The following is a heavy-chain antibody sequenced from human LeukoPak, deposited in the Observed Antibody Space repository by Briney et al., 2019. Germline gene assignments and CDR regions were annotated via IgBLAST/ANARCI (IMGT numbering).Heavy chain of an antibody. Sequence: GGSLRLSCAASGFTFSSYAMSWVRQAPGKGLEWVSAISGSGGSTYYADSVKGRFTISGDNSKNTLYLQMNSLRAEDTAVYYCAKDRGGSSWFDYWGQGTLVTVSS. V-gene: IGHV3-23*01. CDR2: ISGSGGST. D-gene: IGHD6-13*01. CDR1: GFTFSSYA. J-gene: IGHJ4*02. CDR3: AKDRGGSSWFDY.